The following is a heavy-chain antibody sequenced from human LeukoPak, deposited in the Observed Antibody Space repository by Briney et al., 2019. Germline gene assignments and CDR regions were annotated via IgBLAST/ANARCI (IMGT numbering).Heavy chain of an antibody. D-gene: IGHD2-2*01. CDR3: ATYYCSSTSCYEDY. CDR2: ISTDGSTT. Sequence: PGGSLRLSCAASGFTFSSYWMRWVRQAPGKGLVWVSRISTDGSTTSYADSVKGRFTISRDNAKNTLYLQMNSLRAEDTAVYYCATYYCSSTSCYEDYWGQGTLVTVSS. J-gene: IGHJ4*02. CDR1: GFTFSSYW. V-gene: IGHV3-74*01.